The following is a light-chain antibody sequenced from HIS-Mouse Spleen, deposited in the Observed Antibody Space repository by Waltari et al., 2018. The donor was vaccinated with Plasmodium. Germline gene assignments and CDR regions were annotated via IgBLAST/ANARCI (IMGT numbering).Light chain of an antibody. V-gene: IGLV2-11*01. Sequence: QSALPQPRSVSGSPGQSVTISCTGTSSDGCGYNYVSWYQQHPGKAPNLMIYDVSKRPSGVPDRFSGSKSGNTASLTISGLQAEDEADYYCCSYAGSYTLVFGGGTKLTVL. CDR3: CSYAGSYTLV. J-gene: IGLJ2*01. CDR1: SSDGCGYNY. CDR2: DVS.